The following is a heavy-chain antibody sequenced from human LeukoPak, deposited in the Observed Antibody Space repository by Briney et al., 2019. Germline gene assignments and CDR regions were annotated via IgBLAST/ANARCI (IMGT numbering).Heavy chain of an antibody. CDR1: GFTVSDYY. CDR2: IYSGGST. J-gene: IGHJ4*02. D-gene: IGHD5-18*01. CDR3: ATARGYSYGFGY. Sequence: PGGSLRLSCAVSGFTVSDYYMTWVRQAPGKGLEWVSIIYSGGSTYYADSVKGRFTISRDNSKNTLYLQMNSLRTEDTAVYYCATARGYSYGFGYWGQGTLVTVSS. V-gene: IGHV3-66*02.